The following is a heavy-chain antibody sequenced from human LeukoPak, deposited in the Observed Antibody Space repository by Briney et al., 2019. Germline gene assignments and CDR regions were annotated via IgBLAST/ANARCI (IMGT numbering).Heavy chain of an antibody. Sequence: QTLSLTCTVSGGSISSGGYYWSWIRQPPGKGLEWIGYIYYSGSTYYNPSFKSRVTISVDTSKNQFSLKLSSVTAADTAVYYCARSIVGATIGSLFDYWGQGTLVTVSS. CDR3: ARSIVGATIGSLFDY. V-gene: IGHV4-30-4*08. CDR2: IYYSGST. J-gene: IGHJ4*02. D-gene: IGHD1-26*01. CDR1: GGSISSGGYY.